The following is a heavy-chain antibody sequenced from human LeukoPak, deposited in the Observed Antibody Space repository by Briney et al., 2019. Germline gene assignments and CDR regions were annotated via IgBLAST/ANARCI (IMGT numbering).Heavy chain of an antibody. J-gene: IGHJ5*02. CDR3: ARGRGEFSYSSSWYQWFDP. D-gene: IGHD6-13*01. V-gene: IGHV1-18*01. CDR2: ISAYNGNT. CDR1: GYTFTSYG. Sequence: ASVKVSCKACGYTFTSYGISWVRQAPGQGLEWMGWISAYNGNTNYAQKLQGRVTMTTDTSASTAYMELRSLRSDDTAVYYCARGRGEFSYSSSWYQWFDPWGQGTLVTVSS.